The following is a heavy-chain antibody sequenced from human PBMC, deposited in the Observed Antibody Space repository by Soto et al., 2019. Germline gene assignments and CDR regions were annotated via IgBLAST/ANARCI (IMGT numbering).Heavy chain of an antibody. CDR3: ARLILAFTEPFDY. CDR1: GGSFSGHS. D-gene: IGHD2-15*01. V-gene: IGHV4-34*01. CDR2: INHSGRV. Sequence: SETLSLTCAVYGGSFSGHSWTWIRQSPGKGLEWIGDINHSGRVNYSPSLKSRVTMSDDTSKNQLSLRLSSVTAADTAVYYCARLILAFTEPFDYWGQGTLVTVSS. J-gene: IGHJ4*02.